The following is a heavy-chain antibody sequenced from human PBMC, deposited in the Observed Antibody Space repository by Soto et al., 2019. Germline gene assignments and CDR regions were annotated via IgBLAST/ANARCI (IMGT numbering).Heavy chain of an antibody. Sequence: QVQLVESGGGLVKPGGSLRLSCAASGFTFSDYYMSWIRQAPGKGLEWVSYISSSSSYTNYADSVKGRFTISRDNAKDSLYLQMNSLRAEDTAVYYCAREGYSSSWPNYGMDVWGQGTTVTVSS. V-gene: IGHV3-11*05. CDR2: ISSSSSYT. CDR1: GFTFSDYY. CDR3: AREGYSSSWPNYGMDV. J-gene: IGHJ6*02. D-gene: IGHD6-13*01.